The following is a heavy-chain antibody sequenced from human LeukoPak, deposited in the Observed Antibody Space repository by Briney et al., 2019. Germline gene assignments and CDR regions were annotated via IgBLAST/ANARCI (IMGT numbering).Heavy chain of an antibody. V-gene: IGHV3-30*04. D-gene: IGHD3-3*01. CDR3: ARAITIFGVAIIHNWFDP. CDR2: ISYDGSNK. J-gene: IGHJ5*02. CDR1: GFTFSSYA. Sequence: GGSLRLSCAASGFTFSSYAMHWVRQAPGKGLEWVAVISYDGSNKYYADSVKGRFTISRDNSKNTLYLQMNSLRAEDTAVYYCARAITIFGVAIIHNWFDPWGQGTLVTVSS.